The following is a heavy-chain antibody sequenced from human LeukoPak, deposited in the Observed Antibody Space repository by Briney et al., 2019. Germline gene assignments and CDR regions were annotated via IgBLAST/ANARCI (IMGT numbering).Heavy chain of an antibody. CDR2: ISGSGGST. V-gene: IGHV3-23*01. Sequence: PGGSLRLSCAASGFTFSSYAMSWVRQAPGKGLEWVSAISGSGGSTYYADSVKGRFTISRDNAKNSLYLQMNSLRAEDTAVYYCAKEEAAAGSGIDYWGQGTLVTVSS. D-gene: IGHD6-13*01. CDR1: GFTFSSYA. J-gene: IGHJ4*02. CDR3: AKEEAAAGSGIDY.